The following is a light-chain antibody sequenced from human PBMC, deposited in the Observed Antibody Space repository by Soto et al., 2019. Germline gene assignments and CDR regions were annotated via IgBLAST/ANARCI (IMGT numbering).Light chain of an antibody. CDR1: QSISSW. Sequence: DIQMTQSPSTLSASVGDRVTITCRASQSISSWLAWYQQKPGKAPKLLIYDASSLESGVPSRFSGSGSGTEVPLTISSLQPDEFATYYCQQYNSYPWTFGQGTKVDI. V-gene: IGKV1-5*01. CDR2: DAS. J-gene: IGKJ1*01. CDR3: QQYNSYPWT.